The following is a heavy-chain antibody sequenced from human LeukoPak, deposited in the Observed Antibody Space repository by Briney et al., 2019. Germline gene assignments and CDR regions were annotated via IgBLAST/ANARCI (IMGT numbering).Heavy chain of an antibody. J-gene: IGHJ6*02. D-gene: IGHD2-15*01. Sequence: GGSLRLSCAASGFTFNTYSMTWVRQGPGKGLEWVSSISISSDHIYYADSVKGRFTISRDNAKDSLYLHMNSLRVEDTAVYFCAGGRGYCSGGSCPFYGMDVWGQGTTVTVSS. CDR2: ISISSDHI. CDR1: GFTFNTYS. CDR3: AGGRGYCSGGSCPFYGMDV. V-gene: IGHV3-21*01.